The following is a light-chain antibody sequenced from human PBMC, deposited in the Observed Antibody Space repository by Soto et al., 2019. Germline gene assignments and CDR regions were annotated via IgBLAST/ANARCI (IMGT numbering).Light chain of an antibody. V-gene: IGLV1-40*01. CDR2: GNS. CDR1: SSNIGAGFD. Sequence: QAVVTQPPSVSGAPGQRVTISCTGSSSNIGAGFDVHWYHQIAGTAPKLLIYGNSNRPSGVPDRFSGSKSGTSASLAISGLRSEDEADYYCAAWDDSLRGWVFGGGTKLTVL. CDR3: AAWDDSLRGWV. J-gene: IGLJ3*02.